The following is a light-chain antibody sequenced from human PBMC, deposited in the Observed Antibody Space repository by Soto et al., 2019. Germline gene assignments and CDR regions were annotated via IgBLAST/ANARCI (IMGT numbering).Light chain of an antibody. Sequence: MTQSPATLSASVGDRVTITCRASHNIERWMAWYQQKPGKAPSLLIFDASNLHSGVPSRFSGSGSGTDFTLTISSLQPDDFATYYCQQFAISTTFGQGTKVDIK. V-gene: IGKV1-5*01. CDR3: QQFAISTT. J-gene: IGKJ1*01. CDR2: DAS. CDR1: HNIERW.